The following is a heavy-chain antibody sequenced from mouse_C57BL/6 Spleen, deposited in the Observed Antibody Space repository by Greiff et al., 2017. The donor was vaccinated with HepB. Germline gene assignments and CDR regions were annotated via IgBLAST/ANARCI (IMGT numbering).Heavy chain of an antibody. D-gene: IGHD2-5*01. CDR3: ARDSKSLYAMDY. CDR1: GYTFTSYW. Sequence: QVQLQQSGAELVRPGSSVKLSCKASGYTFTSYWMHWVKQRPIQGLEWIGNIDPSDSETHYNQKFKDKATLTVDKSSSTAYMQLSSLTSEDSAVYYCARDSKSLYAMDYWGQGTSVTVSS. CDR2: IDPSDSET. J-gene: IGHJ4*01. V-gene: IGHV1-52*01.